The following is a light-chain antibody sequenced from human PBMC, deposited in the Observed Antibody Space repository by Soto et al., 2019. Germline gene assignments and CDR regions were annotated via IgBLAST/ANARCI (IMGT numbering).Light chain of an antibody. CDR1: SSNIGAGYH. CDR2: TNR. J-gene: IGLJ1*01. V-gene: IGLV1-40*01. Sequence: QSVLTQPPSVSGAPGQRVTMPCTGSSSNIGAGYHVHWYQQLPGTAPKLLIYTNRYRPSGVPDRFSGSRSGTSASLAITGLQAEDEADYYCQSYDSSLGYVFGTGTKLTVL. CDR3: QSYDSSLGYV.